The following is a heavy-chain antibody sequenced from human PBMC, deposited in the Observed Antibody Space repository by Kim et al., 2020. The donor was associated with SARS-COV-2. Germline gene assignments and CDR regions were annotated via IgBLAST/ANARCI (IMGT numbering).Heavy chain of an antibody. V-gene: IGHV1-46*01. Sequence: ASVKVSCKASGYTFTSYYMHWVRQAPGQGLEWMGIINPSGGSTSYAQKFQGRVTMTRDTSTSTVYMELSSLRSEDTAVYYCARATQFLRITMVRGPNLGMDVWGQGTTVTVSS. CDR1: GYTFTSYY. J-gene: IGHJ6*02. D-gene: IGHD3-10*01. CDR2: INPSGGST. CDR3: ARATQFLRITMVRGPNLGMDV.